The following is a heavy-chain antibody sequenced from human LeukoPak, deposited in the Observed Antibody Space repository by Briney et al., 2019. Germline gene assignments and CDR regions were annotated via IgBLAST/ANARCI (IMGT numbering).Heavy chain of an antibody. D-gene: IGHD3-16*01. J-gene: IGHJ2*01. CDR1: GYSISSGYY. CDR3: ARESTPSTYYPTRDFDL. Sequence: SETLSLTCTVSGYSISSGYYWGWIRQPPGNGLEWIGSIYHSGSTYYNPSLKSRVTISVDTSKNQFSLKLSSVTAADTAVYYCARESTPSTYYPTRDFDLWGRGTLVTVSS. CDR2: IYHSGST. V-gene: IGHV4-38-2*02.